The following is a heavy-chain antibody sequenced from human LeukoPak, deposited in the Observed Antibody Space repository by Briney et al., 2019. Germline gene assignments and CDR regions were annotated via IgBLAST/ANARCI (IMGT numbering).Heavy chain of an antibody. V-gene: IGHV3-7*01. CDR3: ARDSGHTGYDLLDY. Sequence: PGGSLRLSCAGSGFTFNSYWMGWVRQTPGKGLEWVANIKHDGSEKYYVDSVEGRFTISRANAKNSLFLQMNSLRAEDTAVYYCARDSGHTGYDLLDYWGQGTLVTVSS. CDR1: GFTFNSYW. J-gene: IGHJ4*02. D-gene: IGHD5-12*01. CDR2: IKHDGSEK.